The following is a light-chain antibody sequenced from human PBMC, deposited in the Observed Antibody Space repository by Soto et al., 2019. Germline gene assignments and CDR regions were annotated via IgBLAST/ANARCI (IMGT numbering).Light chain of an antibody. CDR2: DAS. V-gene: IGKV3-11*01. J-gene: IGKJ5*01. CDR1: HIVSIN. CDR3: QQRINWPLTT. Sequence: QSPATLSVSQGERATLSCRASHIVSINLAFYQQKPCQAPRLLIYDASNRATGIPARFSGSGSGTDFTLTIRSLEPEDFAIYYCQQRINWPLTTFGHGTLLAVK.